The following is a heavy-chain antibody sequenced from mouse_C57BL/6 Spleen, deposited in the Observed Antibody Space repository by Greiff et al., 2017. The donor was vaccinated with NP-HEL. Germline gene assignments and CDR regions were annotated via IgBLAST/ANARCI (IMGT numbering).Heavy chain of an antibody. CDR3: ARGGFYYGSHYAMDY. J-gene: IGHJ4*01. CDR2: IYPGDGDT. V-gene: IGHV1-82*01. Sequence: VQLQQSGPELVKPGASVKISCKASGYAFSSSWMNWVKQRPGKGLEWIGRIYPGDGDTNYNGKFKGKATLTADKSSSTAYMQLSSLTSEDSAVYFCARGGFYYGSHYAMDYWGQGTSVTVSS. D-gene: IGHD1-1*01. CDR1: GYAFSSSW.